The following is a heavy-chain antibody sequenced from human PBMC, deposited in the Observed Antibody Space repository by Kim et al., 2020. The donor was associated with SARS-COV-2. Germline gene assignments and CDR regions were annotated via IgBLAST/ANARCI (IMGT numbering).Heavy chain of an antibody. Sequence: SETLSLTCTVSGGSISSSSYYWGWIRQPPGKGLEWIGSIYYSGSTYYNPSLKSRVTISVDTSKNQFSLKLSSVTAADTAVYYCARLPVSLTDYGDYVYFDYWGQGILVTVSS. CDR1: GGSISSSSYY. CDR2: IYYSGST. CDR3: ARLPVSLTDYGDYVYFDY. V-gene: IGHV4-39*07. D-gene: IGHD4-17*01. J-gene: IGHJ4*02.